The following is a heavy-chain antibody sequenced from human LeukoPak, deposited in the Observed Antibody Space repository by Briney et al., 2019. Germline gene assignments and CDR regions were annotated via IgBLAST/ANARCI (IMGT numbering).Heavy chain of an antibody. CDR3: AISGYCSSTSCPPDY. D-gene: IGHD2-2*01. Sequence: GASVKVSCKASGYTSTGYYMHWVRQAPGQGLEWMGWINPNSGGTNYAQKFQGRVTMTRDTSISTAHMELSRLRSDDTAVYYCAISGYCSSTSCPPDYWGQGTLVTVSS. CDR2: INPNSGGT. CDR1: GYTSTGYY. J-gene: IGHJ4*02. V-gene: IGHV1-2*02.